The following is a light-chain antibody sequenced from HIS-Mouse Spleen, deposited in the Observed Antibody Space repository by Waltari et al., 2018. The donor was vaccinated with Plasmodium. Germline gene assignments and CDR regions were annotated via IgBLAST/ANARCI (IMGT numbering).Light chain of an antibody. J-gene: IGLJ2*01. Sequence: SYELTQPPSVSVSPGQTASITCSGVKLGDKYACWYQQKPGQSPVLVIYQDSKRPSGIPERFPGSNSGNTATLTISGTQAMDEADYYGQAWDSSTVVFGGGTKLTVL. CDR2: QDS. CDR1: KLGDKY. CDR3: QAWDSSTVV. V-gene: IGLV3-1*01.